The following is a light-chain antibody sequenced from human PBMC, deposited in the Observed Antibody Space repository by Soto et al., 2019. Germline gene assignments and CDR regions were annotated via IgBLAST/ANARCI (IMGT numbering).Light chain of an antibody. J-gene: IGLJ2*01. CDR3: ASYAGSDNMV. V-gene: IGLV2-8*01. CDR1: SSDVGAYNY. Sequence: QSALTQPPSASGSPGQSVAISCTGTSSDVGAYNYVSWYQQHPGKAPKLMIYEVSKRPSGVPDRFSGSKSGNTASLTVSGHKAEDEADYYCASYAGSDNMVFGGGTKVTVL. CDR2: EVS.